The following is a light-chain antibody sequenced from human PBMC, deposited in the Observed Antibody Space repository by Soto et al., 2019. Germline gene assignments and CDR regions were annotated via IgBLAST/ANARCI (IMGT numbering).Light chain of an antibody. J-gene: IGLJ3*02. CDR2: DDG. CDR3: QVWDSGTDHPV. Sequence: SYELTQPPSLSVAPGQTARMTCGGNNIGIKAVHWCQQRPGQAPVLVVHDDGDRPSGIPDRFSGSNSGNTPTLTITRVEAGNEADYYCQVWDSGTDHPVFGGGTKVTVL. V-gene: IGLV3-21*02. CDR1: NIGIKA.